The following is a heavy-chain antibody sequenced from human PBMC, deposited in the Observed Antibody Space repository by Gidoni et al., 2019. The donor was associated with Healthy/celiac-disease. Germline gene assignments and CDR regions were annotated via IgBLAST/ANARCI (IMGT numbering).Heavy chain of an antibody. Sequence: QVQLVESGGGVVQPGRSLRLSCAASGFTFSSYGMHWVRQAPGKGLEWVAVIWYDGSNKYYADSVKGRFTISRDNSKNTLYLQMNSLRAEDTAVYYCARDPLSADYYFDYWGQGTLVTVSS. CDR2: IWYDGSNK. D-gene: IGHD2-21*01. CDR1: GFTFSSYG. CDR3: ARDPLSADYYFDY. V-gene: IGHV3-33*01. J-gene: IGHJ4*02.